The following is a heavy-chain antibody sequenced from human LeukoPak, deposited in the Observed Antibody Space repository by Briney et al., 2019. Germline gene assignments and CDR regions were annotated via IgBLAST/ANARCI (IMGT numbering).Heavy chain of an antibody. CDR1: GVTVSSNY. CDR2: IYSAGST. J-gene: IGHJ4*02. D-gene: IGHD3-10*01. CDR3: AKYSLLWFGELSLDY. V-gene: IGHV3-53*01. Sequence: GGSLRLSCAVSGVTVSSNYMSWVRQAPGRGLEWVSVIYSAGSTYYADSVKGRFTISRDNSKNTLYLQMNSLRAEDTAVYYCAKYSLLWFGELSLDYWGQGTLVTVSS.